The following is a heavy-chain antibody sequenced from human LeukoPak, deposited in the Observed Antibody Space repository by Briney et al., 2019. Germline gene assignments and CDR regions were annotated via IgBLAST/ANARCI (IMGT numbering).Heavy chain of an antibody. J-gene: IGHJ4*02. D-gene: IGHD4-17*01. CDR3: ARDYADYVGYFFFDY. CDR2: ISGGGETT. Sequence: QSGGSLRLSCAASGFTLNNYAMNWVRQAPGKGLEWVSSISGGGETTYYADSAKGRFTISRDNSQNTLYLQMNSLRAEDTAVYYCARDYADYVGYFFFDYWGQGTLVTVSS. CDR1: GFTLNNYA. V-gene: IGHV3-23*01.